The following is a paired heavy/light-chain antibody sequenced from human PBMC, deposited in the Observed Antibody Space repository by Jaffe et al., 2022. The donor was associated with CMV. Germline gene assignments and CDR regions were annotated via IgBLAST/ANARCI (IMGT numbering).Light chain of an antibody. CDR2: ATS. V-gene: IGKV1-39*01. CDR3: QQTYTIPYT. J-gene: IGKJ2*01. Sequence: DIQMTQSPSSLSASVGDRVTITCRASQSIFHYLNWFQQKPGKAPKLLIYATSPLQSGVPSRFGGSGSGTDFTLTISSLQPEDFATYYCQQTYTIPYTFGQGTRVEI. CDR1: QSIFHY.
Heavy chain of an antibody. CDR1: GYPFTNYG. Sequence: QVQLVQSGAEVKKPGASVKVSCKASGYPFTNYGITWVRQAPGQGLEWMGWISGSNGNTKYAQKVQGRVTMTTDTSTSTVYMELRSLRSDDTAVYYCAREEYDTGGLYTRYFQYWGQGTLVTVSS. J-gene: IGHJ4*02. V-gene: IGHV1-18*01. D-gene: IGHD2-8*02. CDR2: ISGSNGNT. CDR3: AREEYDTGGLYTRYFQY.